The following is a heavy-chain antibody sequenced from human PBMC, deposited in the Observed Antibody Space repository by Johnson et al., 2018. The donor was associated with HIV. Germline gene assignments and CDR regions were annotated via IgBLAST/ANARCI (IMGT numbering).Heavy chain of an antibody. J-gene: IGHJ3*02. CDR1: KFTFSSYP. Sequence: QVQLVESGGGVVQPGRSLRLSCAASKFTFSSYPMHWVRQAPGKGLAWVALISYDGTNKYYADSAKGRFTISRDNSRNTLFLQMNSLRVEDTAAYYCARGVKQQLSVVDAFGIWGQGTMVTVSS. D-gene: IGHD6-13*01. V-gene: IGHV3-30*04. CDR3: ARGVKQQLSVVDAFGI. CDR2: ISYDGTNK.